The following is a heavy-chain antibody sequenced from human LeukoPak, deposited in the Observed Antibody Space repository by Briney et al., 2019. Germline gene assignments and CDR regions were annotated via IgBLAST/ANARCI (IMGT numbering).Heavy chain of an antibody. V-gene: IGHV5-51*01. Sequence: GESLKISCKSSGYRFTNYWIAWVRQMPGKGLEWMGIIYPADSKTRYSPSFQGLVTISADKSINTAYLQWSRLGTSDTAVYFCARGGQAVPGQRFDSWAQGTLLTVSS. CDR3: ARGGQAVPGQRFDS. CDR1: GYRFTNYW. CDR2: IYPADSKT. J-gene: IGHJ4*02. D-gene: IGHD6-19*01.